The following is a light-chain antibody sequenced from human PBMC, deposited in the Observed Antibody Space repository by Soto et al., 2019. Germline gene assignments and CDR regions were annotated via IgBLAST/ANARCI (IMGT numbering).Light chain of an antibody. V-gene: IGLV2-23*01. CDR3: CSFADHYTYV. Sequence: QSALTQPASVSGSPGQSITISCTGTSSDVGGSNSVSWYQQHPGKAPQLIICEGNKRPSGVSNRFSGSKSGNTASLTISGLQAEDEADYYCCSFADHYTYVFGTGTKVTVL. CDR1: SSDVGGSNS. CDR2: EGN. J-gene: IGLJ1*01.